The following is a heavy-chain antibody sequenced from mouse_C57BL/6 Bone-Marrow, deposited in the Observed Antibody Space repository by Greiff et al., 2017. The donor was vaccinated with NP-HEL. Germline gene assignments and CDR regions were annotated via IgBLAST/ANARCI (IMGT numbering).Heavy chain of an antibody. V-gene: IGHV1-64*01. CDR2: IHPNSGST. CDR1: GYTFTSYW. Sequence: QVQLQQPGAELVKPGASVKLSCKASGYTFTSYWMHWVKQRPGQGLEWIGMIHPNSGSTNYNEKFKSKATLTVDKSSSTAYMQLSSLTSEDSAVYYCAREDYGSSLLYWGQGTTLTVSS. J-gene: IGHJ2*01. CDR3: AREDYGSSLLY. D-gene: IGHD1-1*01.